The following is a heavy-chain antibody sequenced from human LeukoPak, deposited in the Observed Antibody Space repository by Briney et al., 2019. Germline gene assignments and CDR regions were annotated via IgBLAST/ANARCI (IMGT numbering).Heavy chain of an antibody. D-gene: IGHD4/OR15-4a*01. CDR2: IYYSGSA. Sequence: PSETLSLTCTVSGDSISSSSYYWGWIRQPPGKGLEWIGSIYYSGSAYYNPSLRSRVTISVDTSNNHFSLKLSSVTAADTAVYYCARVDYGYARYFDYWGQGTLVTVSS. V-gene: IGHV4-39*02. CDR1: GDSISSSSYY. CDR3: ARVDYGYARYFDY. J-gene: IGHJ4*02.